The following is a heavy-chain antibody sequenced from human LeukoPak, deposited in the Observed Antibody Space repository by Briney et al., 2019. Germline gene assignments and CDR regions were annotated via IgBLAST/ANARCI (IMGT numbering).Heavy chain of an antibody. D-gene: IGHD6-13*01. CDR3: AVQQLSGYFDY. Sequence: PSETLSLTCTVSGVSISSYYWSWIRQPPGKGLEWIGYIYYSGSTNYNSSLKSRVTISVDTSKNQFSLKLSSVTAADTAVYYCAVQQLSGYFDYWGQGTLVTVSS. CDR1: GVSISSYY. CDR2: IYYSGST. V-gene: IGHV4-59*01. J-gene: IGHJ4*02.